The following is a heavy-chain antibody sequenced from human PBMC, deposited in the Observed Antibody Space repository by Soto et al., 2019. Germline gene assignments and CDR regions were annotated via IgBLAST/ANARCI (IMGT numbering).Heavy chain of an antibody. CDR1: GFTFSSYS. J-gene: IGHJ6*02. Sequence: EVQLVESGGGLVKPGGSLRLSCAASGFTFSSYSMNWVRQAPGKGLEWVSSISSSSSYIYYADSVKGRFTISRDNAKNSLYRQMNSLRAEDTAVYYCARAKGYSSSWGYYYYGMDVWGQGTTVTVSS. CDR2: ISSSSSYI. D-gene: IGHD6-13*01. CDR3: ARAKGYSSSWGYYYYGMDV. V-gene: IGHV3-21*01.